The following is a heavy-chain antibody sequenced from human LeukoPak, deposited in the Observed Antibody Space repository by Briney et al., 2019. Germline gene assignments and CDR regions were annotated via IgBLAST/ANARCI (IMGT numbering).Heavy chain of an antibody. CDR3: AREAAGEYYFDY. CDR1: GGTFSSYA. D-gene: IGHD6-25*01. Sequence: SVKVSCKASGGTFSSYAISWVRQAPGQGLEWMGGIIPIFGTANYAQKFQGRVTITADESTSTAYMELSSLRSEDTAVYYCAREAAGEYYFDYWGQGTLVTVPS. CDR2: IIPIFGTA. J-gene: IGHJ4*02. V-gene: IGHV1-69*13.